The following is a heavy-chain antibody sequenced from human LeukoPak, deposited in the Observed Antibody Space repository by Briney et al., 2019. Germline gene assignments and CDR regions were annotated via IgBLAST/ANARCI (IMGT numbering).Heavy chain of an antibody. CDR2: IFSSSTYI. J-gene: IGHJ6*03. CDR1: GFAFNTYS. D-gene: IGHD1-26*01. Sequence: GGSLRLSCAASGFAFNTYSMNWVRQAPGKGLEWVSFIFSSSTYIYYTDSVKGRFTISRDNARNSLYLQMNSLRAEDTAVYYCARAYSGTYGLGYYYMDVWGKGTTVTVSS. CDR3: ARAYSGTYGLGYYYMDV. V-gene: IGHV3-21*01.